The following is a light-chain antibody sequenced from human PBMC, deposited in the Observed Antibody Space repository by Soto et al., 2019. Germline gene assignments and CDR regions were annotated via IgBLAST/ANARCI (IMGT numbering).Light chain of an antibody. J-gene: IGLJ3*02. CDR3: CSYAGSYSGV. V-gene: IGLV2-11*01. Sequence: QSVLTQPRSVSGSPGQSVTISCTGTSSNVGGYNYVSWYLQHPGIAPQLIIYDVTKRPSGVPDRFSGSKSGNTASLTISGLQAEDEADYYCCSYAGSYSGVFGGGTKLTVL. CDR2: DVT. CDR1: SSNVGGYNY.